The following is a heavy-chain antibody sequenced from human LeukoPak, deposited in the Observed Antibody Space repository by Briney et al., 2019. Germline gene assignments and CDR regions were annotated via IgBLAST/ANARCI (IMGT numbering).Heavy chain of an antibody. D-gene: IGHD5-24*01. Sequence: SETLSLTCTVFGGSISSDYWSWIRQPPGKGLEWIGYIYYSGTTNYNPSLKSRVTISVDTSKNQFSLKLTSVTAADTAVYLCARGGKWLQIDYWGQGTLVTVSS. J-gene: IGHJ4*02. CDR3: ARGGKWLQIDY. V-gene: IGHV4-59*01. CDR2: IYYSGTT. CDR1: GGSISSDY.